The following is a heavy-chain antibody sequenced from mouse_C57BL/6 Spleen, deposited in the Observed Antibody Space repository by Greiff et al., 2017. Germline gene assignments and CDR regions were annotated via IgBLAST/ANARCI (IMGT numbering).Heavy chain of an antibody. Sequence: VQLQQPGAELVKPGASVKMSCKASGYTFTSYWITWVKQRPGQGLEWIGDIYPGSGSTNYNEKFKSKATRTVDSSSSTAYMQLSSLTSEDSAVYYCAREGDYSNFDYWGQGTTLTVSS. D-gene: IGHD2-5*01. J-gene: IGHJ2*01. CDR2: IYPGSGST. CDR3: AREGDYSNFDY. CDR1: GYTFTSYW. V-gene: IGHV1-55*01.